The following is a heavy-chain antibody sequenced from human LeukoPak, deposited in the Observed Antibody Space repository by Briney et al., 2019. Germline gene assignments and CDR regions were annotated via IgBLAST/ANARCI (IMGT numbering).Heavy chain of an antibody. J-gene: IGHJ4*02. CDR1: GFTFDDYA. V-gene: IGHV3-23*01. Sequence: PGGSLRLSCAASGFTFDDYAMHWVRQAPGKGLEWVSGISGSGAGTYYADSVKGRFTISRDSSKNTLYLQMNSLRAEDTAEYYCAKAKGSSGWYGFDCWGQGTLVTVSS. CDR3: AKAKGSSGWYGFDC. CDR2: ISGSGAGT. D-gene: IGHD6-19*01.